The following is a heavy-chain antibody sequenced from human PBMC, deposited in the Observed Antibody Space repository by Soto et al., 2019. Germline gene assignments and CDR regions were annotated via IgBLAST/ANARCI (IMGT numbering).Heavy chain of an antibody. J-gene: IGHJ5*02. CDR2: ISYDGSNK. CDR1: GFTFSSYA. D-gene: IGHD3-22*01. CDR3: AREIGYYYDSSGYPWFDP. Sequence: LRLSCAASGFTFSSYAMHWVRQAPGKGLEWVAVISYDGSNKYYADSVKGRFTISRDNSKNTLYLQMNSLRAEDTAVYYCAREIGYYYDSSGYPWFDPWGQGTLVTVSS. V-gene: IGHV3-30-3*01.